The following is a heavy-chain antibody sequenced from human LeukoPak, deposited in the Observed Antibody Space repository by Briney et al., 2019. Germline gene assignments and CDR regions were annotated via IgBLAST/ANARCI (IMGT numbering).Heavy chain of an antibody. J-gene: IGHJ4*02. D-gene: IGHD6-19*01. Sequence: PSETLSLTCTVSGGXISSSSYYWGWIRQPPRKGLEWIGSIYYTGSTYYNPSLKSRVTISVDTSKNQFSLKVSSVTAADTAVYYCARSRFSTGWFFDYWGQGTLVTVSS. V-gene: IGHV4-39*01. CDR3: ARSRFSTGWFFDY. CDR2: IYYTGST. CDR1: GGXISSSSYY.